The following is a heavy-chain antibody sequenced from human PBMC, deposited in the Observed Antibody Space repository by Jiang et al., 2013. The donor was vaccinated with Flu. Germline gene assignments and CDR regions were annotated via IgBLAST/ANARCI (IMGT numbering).Heavy chain of an antibody. Sequence: LLKPSETLSLTCTVSGGSISSYYWSWIRQPQGRDWSGLGTSITVGAANYNPSLKSRVTISVDTSKNQFSLKLSSVTAADTAVYYCARDPSSSGYSGDVFDIWGQGTMVTVSS. V-gene: IGHV4-59*01. CDR2: SITVGAA. J-gene: IGHJ3*02. CDR1: GGSISSYY. D-gene: IGHD3-22*01. CDR3: ARDPSSSGYSGDVFDI.